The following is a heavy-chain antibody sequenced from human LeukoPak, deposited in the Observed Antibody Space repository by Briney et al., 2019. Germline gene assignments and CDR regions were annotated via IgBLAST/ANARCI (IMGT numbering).Heavy chain of an antibody. V-gene: IGHV4-59*08. J-gene: IGHJ4*02. D-gene: IGHD2-2*01. CDR1: GGSISSYY. CDR2: IYYSGST. CDR3: ANSGAISGHY. Sequence: SETLSLTCTVSGGSISSYYWSWIRQPPGKGLEWIGYIYYSGSTNYNPSLKSRVTISVDTSKNQFSLKLSSVTAADTAVYYCANSGAISGHYWGQGTLVTVSS.